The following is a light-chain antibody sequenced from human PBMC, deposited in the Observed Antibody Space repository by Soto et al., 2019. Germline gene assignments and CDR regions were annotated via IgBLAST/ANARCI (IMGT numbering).Light chain of an antibody. J-gene: IGKJ1*01. V-gene: IGKV1-5*03. Sequence: DITLTQSPSTLSASLAPRATLXGRASQSISSWLAWYQQKPGKAPNLLIYQASRLESGVPSRFSGSGSGTEFTLTISSLQPDDFATYYCQQHQTYSTFGQGTKVDIK. CDR3: QQHQTYST. CDR1: QSISSW. CDR2: QAS.